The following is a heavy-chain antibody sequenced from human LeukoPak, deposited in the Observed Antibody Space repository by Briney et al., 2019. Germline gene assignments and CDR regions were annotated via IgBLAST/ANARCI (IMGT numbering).Heavy chain of an antibody. Sequence: PSETLSLTCTVSGGSMSSYYWSWIRQPPGKGLEWIGYIYYSGSTNYNPSLKSRVTISVDTSKNQSSLKLSSVTAADTVVYYCASSPAGDYDFWSGPYYFDYWGQGTLVTVSS. D-gene: IGHD3-3*01. CDR3: ASSPAGDYDFWSGPYYFDY. J-gene: IGHJ4*02. CDR2: IYYSGST. V-gene: IGHV4-59*01. CDR1: GGSMSSYY.